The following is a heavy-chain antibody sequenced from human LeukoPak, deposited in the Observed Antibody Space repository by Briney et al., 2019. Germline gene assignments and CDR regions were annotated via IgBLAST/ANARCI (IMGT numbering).Heavy chain of an antibody. V-gene: IGHV3-74*01. CDR2: INEDGSDT. J-gene: IGHJ4*02. CDR1: GFTFTRYW. CDR3: ARVGGVGDYSKLDY. D-gene: IGHD3-16*01. Sequence: PGGSLRLSCAASGFTFTRYWMHWVRQPPGKGLKWVSRINEDGSDTTYADSVKGRFTISRDNGKNTVFLIINSLRVEDAAVDYCARVGGVGDYSKLDYSGQGILVTVSS.